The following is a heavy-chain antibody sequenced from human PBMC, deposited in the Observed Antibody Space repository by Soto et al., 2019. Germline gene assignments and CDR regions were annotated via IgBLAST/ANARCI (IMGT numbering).Heavy chain of an antibody. J-gene: IGHJ4*02. D-gene: IGHD2-2*01. V-gene: IGHV1-18*01. CDR1: GYTFTTYG. CDR2: ISTDIGNT. Sequence: QVQLVQSGAEVKKPGASVKVSCKTSGYTFTTYGISWVRQAPGQGLEWMGWISTDIGNTNYAQKVQDRVTMTTDTSTSTAYMELRSLRSDDTAVYYCARFNCISSSCYEGYFDYWGRGNLVTVSS. CDR3: ARFNCISSSCYEGYFDY.